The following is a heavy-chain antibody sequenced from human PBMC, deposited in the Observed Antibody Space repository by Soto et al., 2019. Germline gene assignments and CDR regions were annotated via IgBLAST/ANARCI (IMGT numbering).Heavy chain of an antibody. J-gene: IGHJ6*02. CDR1: GYTFTSYG. Sequence: ASVKVSCKASGYTFTSYGISWVRQAPGQGLEWMGWISAYNANTNYAQKLQGRVTMTTDTSTSTAYMELRSLRSDDTAVYYCARDKEWFGELLGDGNGMDVWGQGTTVTVSS. V-gene: IGHV1-18*01. D-gene: IGHD3-10*01. CDR2: ISAYNANT. CDR3: ARDKEWFGELLGDGNGMDV.